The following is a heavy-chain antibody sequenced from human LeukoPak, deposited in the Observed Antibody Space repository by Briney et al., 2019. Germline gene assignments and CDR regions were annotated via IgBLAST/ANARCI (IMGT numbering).Heavy chain of an antibody. Sequence: PGGSLRLSCAASGFTFSSYTMNWVRQAPGKGLEWVSSISSSSSYIYYANSVRGRFTISRDNAKNSLYLQMNSLRAEDTALYYCAREASYSSSFNWFDPWGQGTLVTVSS. CDR3: AREASYSSSFNWFDP. D-gene: IGHD6-13*01. J-gene: IGHJ5*02. V-gene: IGHV3-21*01. CDR2: ISSSSSYI. CDR1: GFTFSSYT.